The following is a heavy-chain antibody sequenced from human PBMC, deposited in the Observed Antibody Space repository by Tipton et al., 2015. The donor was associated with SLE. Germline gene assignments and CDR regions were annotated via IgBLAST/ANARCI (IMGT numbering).Heavy chain of an antibody. CDR2: ISADSDTT. CDR1: GYTFTGYN. V-gene: IGHV1-18*04. D-gene: IGHD2-8*01. Sequence: QLVQSGAEVKKPGASVKVSCKASGYTFTGYNIHGLRQAPGQGLEWMGWISADSDTTNYAQKFQGRVTMTTDTSTSTAYMEMRSLRSDDTAVYYCARGPALIVLMVYANYGMDVWGQGTTVTVSS. CDR3: ARGPALIVLMVYANYGMDV. J-gene: IGHJ6*02.